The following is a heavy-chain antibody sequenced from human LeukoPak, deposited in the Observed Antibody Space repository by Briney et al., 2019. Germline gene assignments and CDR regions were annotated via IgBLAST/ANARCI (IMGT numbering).Heavy chain of an antibody. V-gene: IGHV3-30*18. J-gene: IGHJ4*02. D-gene: IGHD6-19*01. CDR2: ISYDGSNI. CDR1: GFTFSSYG. Sequence: PGGSLRLSCAASGFTFSSYGMHWVRQAPGKGLEWVAVISYDGSNIYYADSVKGRFTISRDNSKNMLYLQMNSLRAEDTAVYYCAKHVPYSSGWYLDYWGQGTLVAVSS. CDR3: AKHVPYSSGWYLDY.